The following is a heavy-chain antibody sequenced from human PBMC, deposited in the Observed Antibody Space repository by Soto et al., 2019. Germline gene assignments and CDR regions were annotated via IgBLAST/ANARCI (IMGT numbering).Heavy chain of an antibody. V-gene: IGHV1-69*01. CDR2: IIPVFGTA. J-gene: IGHJ5*01. CDR3: ARDRWGSYSFDS. CDR1: AGVCRNYA. D-gene: IGHD1-26*01. Sequence: QVQLVQSGAEVKKRGSSVKVSSKASAGVCRNYALTWVRQAPGQGLAWMGGIIPVFGTADYPQKFQGRVTITADESTTTAYMALTSMKAEDTAVYFCARDRWGSYSFDSWGQGTLVTVAS.